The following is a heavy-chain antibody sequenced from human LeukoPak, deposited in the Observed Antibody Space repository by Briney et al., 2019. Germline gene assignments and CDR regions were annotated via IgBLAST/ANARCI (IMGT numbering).Heavy chain of an antibody. CDR2: INPNSGGT. V-gene: IGHV1-2*06. D-gene: IGHD3-3*01. Sequence: ASLKVSCKASGYTFTGYYMHWVLQAPGQGLEWMGRINPNSGGTNYAQKFQGRVNMTRDTSISTAYMELSRLRSDDTAVYYCAEGGYDFWSGYYNYWGQGTLVTVSS. CDR3: AEGGYDFWSGYYNY. J-gene: IGHJ4*02. CDR1: GYTFTGYY.